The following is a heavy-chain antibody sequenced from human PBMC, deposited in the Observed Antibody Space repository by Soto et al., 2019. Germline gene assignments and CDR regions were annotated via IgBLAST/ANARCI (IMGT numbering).Heavy chain of an antibody. CDR1: GGTFSSYT. V-gene: IGHV1-69*02. D-gene: IGHD1-1*01. CDR3: ASKLYNSDVY. CDR2: IIPILGIA. Sequence: QVQLVQSGAEVKKPGSSVKDSCKASGGTFSSYTISWVRQAPGQGLEWMGRIIPILGIANYAQKFQGRVTITADKSTSTAYMQLCSLRSEDTAVYYCASKLYNSDVYWGQGTLVTVSS. J-gene: IGHJ4*02.